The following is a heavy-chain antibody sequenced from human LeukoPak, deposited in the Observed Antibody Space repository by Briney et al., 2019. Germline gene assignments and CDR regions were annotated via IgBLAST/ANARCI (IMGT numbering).Heavy chain of an antibody. Sequence: KASETLSLTCPVSGGSMSNVYWSWIRQTPGKGLEWLASIYYSGTPTYNPSLNRRGTISVDTSKNQFSLKLRSVTAADTATYFCARESNWVFDYWGQGARVTVSS. D-gene: IGHD7-27*01. CDR3: ARESNWVFDY. CDR1: GGSMSNVY. CDR2: IYYSGTP. V-gene: IGHV4-59*01. J-gene: IGHJ4*02.